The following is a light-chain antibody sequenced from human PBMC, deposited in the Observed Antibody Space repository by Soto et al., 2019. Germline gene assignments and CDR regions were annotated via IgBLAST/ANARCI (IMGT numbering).Light chain of an antibody. CDR3: QQSSTTPRT. CDR1: QSISTY. V-gene: IGKV1-39*01. J-gene: IGKJ1*01. Sequence: DIQMTQSPSSLSASVGDRVTITCRASQSISTYLNWYQQKPGKAPKLLTYAASTLQIGVPSRFSGSGSGTDFRLTISSLQPEDFATYYCQQSSTTPRTFGQGTNVDFK. CDR2: AAS.